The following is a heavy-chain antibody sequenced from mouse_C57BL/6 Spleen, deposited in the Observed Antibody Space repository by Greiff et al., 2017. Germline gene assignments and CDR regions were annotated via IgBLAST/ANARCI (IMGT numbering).Heavy chain of an antibody. V-gene: IGHV1-26*01. J-gene: IGHJ4*01. Sequence: VQLQQSGPELVKPGASVKISCKASGYTFTDYYMNWVKQSHGKSLEWIGDINPNNGGTSYNQKFKGKATLTVDKSSSTAYMELRSLTSEDSAVYYCARAPPYYGSSLYYAMDYWGQGTSVTVSS. CDR2: INPNNGGT. CDR1: GYTFTDYY. CDR3: ARAPPYYGSSLYYAMDY. D-gene: IGHD1-1*01.